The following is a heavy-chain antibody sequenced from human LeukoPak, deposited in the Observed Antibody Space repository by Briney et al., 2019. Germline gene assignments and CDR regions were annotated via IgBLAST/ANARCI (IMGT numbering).Heavy chain of an antibody. CDR1: VFTFNINA. V-gene: IGHV3-23*01. J-gene: IGHJ4*02. D-gene: IGHD6-19*01. Sequence: GGSLRPSCASPVFTFNINAISWARHAPGRGREWVSTIGGSGDKTFYAESVKGRFTISRDNSKNMVHLQMNSLTGEDTALYYCVRRGDASSGWGDHDFWGQGALVTVPS. CDR2: IGGSGDKT. CDR3: VRRGDASSGWGDHDF.